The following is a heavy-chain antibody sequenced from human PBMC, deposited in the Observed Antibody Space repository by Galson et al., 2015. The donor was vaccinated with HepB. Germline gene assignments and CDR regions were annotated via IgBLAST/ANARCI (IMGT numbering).Heavy chain of an antibody. CDR3: ARDPGVYSSSWYYFDY. Sequence: SVKVSCKASGYTFTSYGISWVRQAPGQGLEWMGWISAYNGNTNYAQKLQGRVTMTTDTSTSTAYMELRSLRSDDTAVYYCARDPGVYSSSWYYFDYWGQGTLVTVSS. V-gene: IGHV1-18*04. CDR1: GYTFTSYG. J-gene: IGHJ4*02. D-gene: IGHD6-13*01. CDR2: ISAYNGNT.